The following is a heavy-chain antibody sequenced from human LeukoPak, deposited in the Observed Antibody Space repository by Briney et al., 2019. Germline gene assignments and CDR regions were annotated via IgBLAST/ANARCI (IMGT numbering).Heavy chain of an antibody. CDR3: AKDRGGNYLFYLDY. J-gene: IGHJ4*02. CDR1: GFTVSSNY. Sequence: PGGSLRLSCAASGFTVSSNYMSWVRQAPGKGLEWVSGISGSGGSTYYADSVKGRFTISRDNSKNTLYLQMNSLRAEDTAVYYCAKDRGGNYLFYLDYWGQGTLVTVSS. V-gene: IGHV3-23*01. CDR2: ISGSGGST. D-gene: IGHD1-26*01.